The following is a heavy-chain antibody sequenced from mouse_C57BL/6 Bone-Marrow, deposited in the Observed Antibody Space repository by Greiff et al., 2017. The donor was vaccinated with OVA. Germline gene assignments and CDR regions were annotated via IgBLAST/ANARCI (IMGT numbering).Heavy chain of an antibody. CDR3: AIITTVVAPSAMDY. CDR2: IYPSDSET. CDR1: GYTFTSYW. J-gene: IGHJ2*01. V-gene: IGHV1-61*01. D-gene: IGHD1-1*01. Sequence: QVQLQQPGAELVRPGSSVKLSCKASGYTFTSYWMDWVKQRPGQGLEWIGNIYPSDSETHYNQKFKDKATLTVDKSSSTAYMQLSSLTSEDSAVYYCAIITTVVAPSAMDYWGQGTTLTVSS.